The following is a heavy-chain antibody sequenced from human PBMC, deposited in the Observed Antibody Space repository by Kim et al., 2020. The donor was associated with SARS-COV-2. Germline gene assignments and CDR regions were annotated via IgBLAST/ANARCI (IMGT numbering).Heavy chain of an antibody. CDR3: AKQRAARTLNDAFDI. D-gene: IGHD2-15*01. CDR1: GFTFSTYD. J-gene: IGHJ3*02. Sequence: GGSLRLSCVASGFTFSTYDMTWVRQAPGKGLEWVSSISSTGGATYYADSVKGRFTISRDNSKNTLYLQMNSLRAEDTALYYCAKQRAARTLNDAFDIWGQGTMVTVS. V-gene: IGHV3-23*01. CDR2: ISSTGGAT.